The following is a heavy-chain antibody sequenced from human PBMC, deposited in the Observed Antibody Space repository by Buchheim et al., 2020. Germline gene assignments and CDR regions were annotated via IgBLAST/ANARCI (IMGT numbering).Heavy chain of an antibody. CDR3: ARGVIDYDILTGHYFDY. V-gene: IGHV4-34*01. Sequence: QVQLQQWGAGLLKPSETLSLTCAVYGGSFSGYYWSWIRQPPGKGLEWIGEINHSGSTNYNPSLKSRVTISVDTPKNQFSLKLSSVTAADTAVYYCARGVIDYDILTGHYFDYWGQGTL. J-gene: IGHJ4*02. D-gene: IGHD3-9*01. CDR1: GGSFSGYY. CDR2: INHSGST.